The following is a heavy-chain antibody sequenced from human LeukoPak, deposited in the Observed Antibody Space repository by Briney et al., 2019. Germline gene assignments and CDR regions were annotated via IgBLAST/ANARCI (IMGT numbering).Heavy chain of an antibody. CDR2: ISAYGGST. D-gene: IGHD5-18*01. CDR3: AKWIQLSYFDY. J-gene: IGHJ4*02. CDR1: GFTFSYYA. V-gene: IGHV3-23*01. Sequence: GGSPRLSCADSGFTFSYYAMSWVRQAPGKGLEWVSGISAYGGSTYYADTVKGRFTISRDNSKNILYLQMNSLRAEDTAVYYCAKWIQLSYFDYWGQGTLVTVSS.